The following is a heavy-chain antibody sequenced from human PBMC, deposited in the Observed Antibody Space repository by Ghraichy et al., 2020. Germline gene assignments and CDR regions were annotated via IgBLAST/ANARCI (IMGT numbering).Heavy chain of an antibody. CDR3: ARGDSLEYSSTWFFDY. V-gene: IGHV6-1*01. J-gene: IGHJ4*02. D-gene: IGHD6-13*01. Sequence: SQTLSLTCAISGDSVSSNSAAWNWIRQSPSRGLEWLGRTYYRSNWYNDYAVSVKSRITINPDTSKNQFSLQLNSVTPEDTAVYYCARGDSLEYSSTWFFDYWGQGTLVTVSS. CDR2: TYYRSNWYN. CDR1: GDSVSSNSAA.